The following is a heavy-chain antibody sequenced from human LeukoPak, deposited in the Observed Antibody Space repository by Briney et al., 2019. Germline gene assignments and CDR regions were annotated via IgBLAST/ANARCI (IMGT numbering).Heavy chain of an antibody. Sequence: AGGSLRLSCAASGFTFSSFAMHWVRQAPVKGLEWVAVISYDGSDKYYADSVKGRFTISRDNSKSTLYLQMNSLRAEDTAVYYCAKEEDYGSGTFDPWGQGTLVTVSS. D-gene: IGHD3-10*01. CDR2: ISYDGSDK. V-gene: IGHV3-30*04. CDR1: GFTFSSFA. CDR3: AKEEDYGSGTFDP. J-gene: IGHJ5*02.